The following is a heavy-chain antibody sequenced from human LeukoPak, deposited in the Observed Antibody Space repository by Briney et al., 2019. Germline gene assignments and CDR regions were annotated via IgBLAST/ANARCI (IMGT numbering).Heavy chain of an antibody. D-gene: IGHD4-17*01. J-gene: IGHJ4*02. Sequence: GGSLRLSCAASGFAFGNYAMGWVRQAPGKGLEWVSSIDSSGSYTPSADSVKGRFTISRDNSENTVYLQMNSLRAEDTAVYSCAKTLTYYFDYWGQGTLVTVSS. CDR1: GFAFGNYA. CDR2: IDSSGSYT. V-gene: IGHV3-23*01. CDR3: AKTLTYYFDY.